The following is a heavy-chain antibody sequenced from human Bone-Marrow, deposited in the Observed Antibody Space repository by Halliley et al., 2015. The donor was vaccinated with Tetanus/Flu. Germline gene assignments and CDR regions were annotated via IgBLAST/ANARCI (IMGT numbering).Heavy chain of an antibody. V-gene: IGHV3-21*01. J-gene: IGHJ4*02. CDR3: ARDSGAERFYLDF. Sequence: SLRLSCAASGFIFSSYAMNWVRQAPGKGLEWVSSISGGGSYTDYADSVKGRFTISRDNAGNSLYLQMSSLRAEDTALYYCARDSGAERFYLDFWGQGILVTVSS. CDR2: ISGGGSYT. D-gene: IGHD1-26*01. CDR1: GFIFSSYA.